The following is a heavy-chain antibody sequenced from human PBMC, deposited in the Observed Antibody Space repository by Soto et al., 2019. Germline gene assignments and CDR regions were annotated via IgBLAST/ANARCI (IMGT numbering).Heavy chain of an antibody. CDR2: ISSSSSTI. CDR3: ARDSYSSSWSSRPFDY. V-gene: IGHV3-48*02. D-gene: IGHD6-13*01. J-gene: IGHJ4*02. CDR1: GLTFSSYS. Sequence: GGSLRLSCAASGLTFSSYSMNWVRQAPGKGLEWVSYISSSSSTIYYADSVKGRFTISRDNAKNSLYLQMNSLRDEDTAVYYCARDSYSSSWSSRPFDYWGQGTLVTVSS.